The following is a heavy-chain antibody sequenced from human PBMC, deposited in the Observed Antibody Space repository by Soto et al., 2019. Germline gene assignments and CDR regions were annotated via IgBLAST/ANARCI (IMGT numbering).Heavy chain of an antibody. CDR3: VRDDRQADYCSKWSFEL. D-gene: IGHD2-21*02. CDR2: ISPDNGNS. CDR1: GYSFATYG. J-gene: IGHJ2*01. V-gene: IGHV1-18*01. Sequence: QVQLVQSGVEVKRPGASVEVSCKASGYSFATYGISWVRQAPGQGLEWMGWISPDNGNSNSAPKLQGRVTKTTDTSANTSYLALRRLGSHDTVIYYCVRDDRQADYCSKWSFELWGRGTMVTVSS.